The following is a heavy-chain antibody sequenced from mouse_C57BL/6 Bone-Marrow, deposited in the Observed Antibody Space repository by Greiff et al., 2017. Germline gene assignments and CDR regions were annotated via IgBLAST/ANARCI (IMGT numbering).Heavy chain of an antibody. CDR1: GYTFTDYE. J-gene: IGHJ1*03. Sequence: VKLQESGAELVRPGASVTLSCKASGYTFTDYEMHWVKQTPVHGLEWIGAIDPETGGTAYNQKFKGKAILTADKSASTAYMELRSLTSEDSAVYYCTREDYYSNSWWYFDVWGTGTTVTVSS. CDR2: IDPETGGT. CDR3: TREDYYSNSWWYFDV. D-gene: IGHD2-5*01. V-gene: IGHV1-15*01.